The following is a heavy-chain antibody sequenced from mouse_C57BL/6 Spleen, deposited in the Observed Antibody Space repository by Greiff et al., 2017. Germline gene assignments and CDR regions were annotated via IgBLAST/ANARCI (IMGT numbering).Heavy chain of an antibody. CDR3: ARRGTGTRGYFDV. CDR1: GYTFTSYD. CDR2: IYPSDGST. J-gene: IGHJ1*03. V-gene: IGHV1-85*01. D-gene: IGHD4-1*01. Sequence: QVQLQQSGPELVKPGASVKLSCKASGYTFTSYDINWVKQRPGQGLAWIGWIYPSDGSTKYNEKFKGKATLTVDTSSSTAYMQLPSLTSEDSAVYFCARRGTGTRGYFDVWGTGTTVTVSS.